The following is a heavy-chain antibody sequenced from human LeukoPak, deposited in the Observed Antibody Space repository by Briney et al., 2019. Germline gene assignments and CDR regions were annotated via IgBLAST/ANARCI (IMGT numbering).Heavy chain of an antibody. V-gene: IGHV3-9*01. CDR2: ISWNSGGM. J-gene: IGHJ6*02. D-gene: IGHD3-10*01. CDR1: GFTFDDYA. Sequence: GGSLRLSCAASGFTFDDYAMHWVQQAPGKGLEWVSGISWNSGGMGYADSVKGRFTISRDNVKNSLYLQMNSLRAEDTAFYYCAKARAYGSEQGMDVWGQGTTVTVSS. CDR3: AKARAYGSEQGMDV.